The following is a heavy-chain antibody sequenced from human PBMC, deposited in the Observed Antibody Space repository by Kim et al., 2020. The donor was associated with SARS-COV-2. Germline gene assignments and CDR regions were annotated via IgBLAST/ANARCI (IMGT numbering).Heavy chain of an antibody. V-gene: IGHV4-31*03. Sequence: SETLSLTCTVYGASISSGCYYWSWIRQHPGKGLEWMGFLSYSGFTYYKPSLQSRLSTSVDTSKNQFSLHLTAVTDADTAVYYCARTPRDCSSTSCYHFDYWGQGVLVTVSS. J-gene: IGHJ4*02. CDR3: ARTPRDCSSTSCYHFDY. D-gene: IGHD2-2*01. CDR1: GASISSGCYY. CDR2: LSYSGFT.